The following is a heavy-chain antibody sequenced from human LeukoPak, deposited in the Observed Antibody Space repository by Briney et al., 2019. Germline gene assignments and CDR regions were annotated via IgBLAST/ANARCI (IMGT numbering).Heavy chain of an antibody. Sequence: GGSLRLSCAASGFTFSSYAMSWVRQAPGKGLEWVAVISYDGSNKYYADSVKGRFTISRDNSKNTLYLQMNSLRAEDTAVYYCAKAQQLVPIDYWGQGTLVTVSS. CDR2: ISYDGSNK. J-gene: IGHJ4*02. CDR3: AKAQQLVPIDY. D-gene: IGHD6-13*01. V-gene: IGHV3-30*18. CDR1: GFTFSSYA.